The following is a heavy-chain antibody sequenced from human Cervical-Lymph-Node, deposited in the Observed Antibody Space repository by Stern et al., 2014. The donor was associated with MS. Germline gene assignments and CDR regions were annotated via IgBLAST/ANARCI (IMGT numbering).Heavy chain of an antibody. Sequence: VQLVESGGGVVQPGRSLTLSCAASGFSLSNSAMHWVRQAPGKGLEWVAVMSFVGGNKKYGDSVKGRFSISRDMANNTLFLQMNSLRLEDTAVYYCMGVGDAMHVWGQRTTVIVSS. V-gene: IGHV3-30*03. J-gene: IGHJ6*02. CDR2: MSFVGGNK. CDR1: GFSLSNSA. CDR3: MGVGDAMHV.